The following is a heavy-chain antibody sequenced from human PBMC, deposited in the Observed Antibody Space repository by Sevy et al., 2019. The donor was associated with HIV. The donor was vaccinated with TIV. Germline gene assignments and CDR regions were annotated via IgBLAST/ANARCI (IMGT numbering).Heavy chain of an antibody. Sequence: GGSLRLSCAASGFTFSTHAMHWVRQAPGKGLQWVSLISYDGSHKYYADSVKGRFTVSRDDSKNTVYLQMNSLRAEDTGVYYCAREGVDFWSGPVDFDYGMDVWGQGTTVTVSS. CDR3: AREGVDFWSGPVDFDYGMDV. D-gene: IGHD3-3*01. J-gene: IGHJ6*02. V-gene: IGHV3-30-3*01. CDR2: ISYDGSHK. CDR1: GFTFSTHA.